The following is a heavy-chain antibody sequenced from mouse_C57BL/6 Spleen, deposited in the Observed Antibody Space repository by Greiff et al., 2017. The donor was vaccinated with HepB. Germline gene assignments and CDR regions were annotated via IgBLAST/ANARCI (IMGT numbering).Heavy chain of an antibody. Sequence: QVQLQQPGAELVKPGASVKLSCKASGYTFTSYWMHWVNQRPGQGLEWIGMIHPNSGSTNYNEKFNSKATLTVDKSSSTAYMQLSSLTSEDSAVYYCASRGDGSFDYWGQGTTLTVSS. J-gene: IGHJ2*01. CDR2: IHPNSGST. D-gene: IGHD3-1*01. CDR3: ASRGDGSFDY. CDR1: GYTFTSYW. V-gene: IGHV1-64*01.